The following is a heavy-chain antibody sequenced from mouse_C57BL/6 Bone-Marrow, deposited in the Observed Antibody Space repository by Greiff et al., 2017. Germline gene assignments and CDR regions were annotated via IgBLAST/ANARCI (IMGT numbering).Heavy chain of an antibody. Sequence: VQLQQSGPELVKPGASVKISCKASGYSFTGYYMNWVKQSPEKSLEWIGEINPSTGGTTYNQKFKAKATLTVDKSSITAYMQLKSLTSEDSAVYYCASYDGYPIDDWGQGTTLTVSS. V-gene: IGHV1-42*01. CDR2: INPSTGGT. CDR3: ASYDGYPIDD. CDR1: GYSFTGYY. J-gene: IGHJ2*01. D-gene: IGHD2-3*01.